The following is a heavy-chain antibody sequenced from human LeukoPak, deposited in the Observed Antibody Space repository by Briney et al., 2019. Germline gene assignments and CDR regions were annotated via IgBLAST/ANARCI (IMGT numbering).Heavy chain of an antibody. CDR3: ARTILELWLPGAFDY. V-gene: IGHV4-59*12. J-gene: IGHJ4*02. D-gene: IGHD5-18*01. CDR2: IYSSGST. Sequence: SETLSLTCTVSGGSIRGYYCNWLRQPPGEGLEWIGFIYSSGSTAYNPSLKSRVTISLDTSKNQFSLKLSSVTAADTAVYYCARTILELWLPGAFDYWGQGTLVTVSS. CDR1: GGSIRGYY.